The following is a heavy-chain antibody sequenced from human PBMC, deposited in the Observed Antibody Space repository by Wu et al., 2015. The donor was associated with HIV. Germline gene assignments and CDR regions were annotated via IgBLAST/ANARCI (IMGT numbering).Heavy chain of an antibody. V-gene: IGHV1-2*02. J-gene: IGHJ4*02. Sequence: QVQLVQSGAEVKKPGASVKVSCKASGYTFTGYYMHWVRQAPGQGLEWMGWINPNSGGTNYAQKFQGRVTMTRDTSISTAYMELSRLRSDDTAVYYCARTSSAIIAVAGFDYVGPGNAGHRLL. CDR1: GYTFTGYY. CDR3: ARTSSAIIAVAGFDY. D-gene: IGHD6-19*01. CDR2: INPNSGGT.